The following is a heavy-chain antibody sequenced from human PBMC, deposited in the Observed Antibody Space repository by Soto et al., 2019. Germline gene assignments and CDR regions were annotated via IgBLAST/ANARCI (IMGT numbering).Heavy chain of an antibody. CDR3: ASRSGTYPYYFDY. V-gene: IGHV1-8*01. Sequence: ASVKVSCKASGYTFTSYDINWVRQATGQGLEWMGWMNPNSGNTGYAQKFQGRVSMTTDTSTSTAYMELRSLRSDDTAVYYCASRSGTYPYYFDYWGQGTLVTVS. D-gene: IGHD1-26*01. CDR1: GYTFTSYD. J-gene: IGHJ4*02. CDR2: MNPNSGNT.